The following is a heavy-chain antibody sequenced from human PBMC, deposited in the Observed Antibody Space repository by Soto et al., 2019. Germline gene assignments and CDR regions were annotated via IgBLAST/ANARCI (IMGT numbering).Heavy chain of an antibody. V-gene: IGHV1-18*01. CDR1: GYSFTNYG. CDR3: ARDPMVRGVPHPPDY. D-gene: IGHD3-10*01. CDR2: ISAYNGNT. Sequence: ASVKVSCKASGYSFTNYGITWVRQAPGQGLEWMGWISAYNGNTNYAQKFRGRVIMDTDTSTSTAYMEVRSLRSDDTAVYYCARDPMVRGVPHPPDYWGQGTLVTVSS. J-gene: IGHJ4*02.